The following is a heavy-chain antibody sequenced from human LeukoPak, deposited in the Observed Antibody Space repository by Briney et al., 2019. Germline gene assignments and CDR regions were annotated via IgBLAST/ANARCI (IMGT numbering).Heavy chain of an antibody. D-gene: IGHD6-19*01. CDR1: GGSISSYY. CDR2: IYYSGST. V-gene: IGHV4-59*01. J-gene: IGHJ4*02. CDR3: ARISVAGTEGDY. Sequence: PSETLSLTCTVSGGSISSYYWSWIRQPPGKGLEWIGCIYYSGSTNYNPSLKSRVTISVDTSKNQFSLKLSSVTAADTAVYYCARISVAGTEGDYWGQGTLVTVSS.